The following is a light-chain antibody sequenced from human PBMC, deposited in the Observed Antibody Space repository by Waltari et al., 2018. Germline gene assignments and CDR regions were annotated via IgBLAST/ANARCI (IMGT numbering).Light chain of an antibody. CDR3: QQRSSWPRT. Sequence: EIVLTQSPATLSLSAGERAALSCTASQSVGTSLAWYQHQAGQAPRLLIYDASKMAAGIPARFSGSGSGTDFTLTISSLEPEDFAVYYCQQRSSWPRTFGQGTKVEI. CDR2: DAS. V-gene: IGKV3-11*01. J-gene: IGKJ1*01. CDR1: QSVGTS.